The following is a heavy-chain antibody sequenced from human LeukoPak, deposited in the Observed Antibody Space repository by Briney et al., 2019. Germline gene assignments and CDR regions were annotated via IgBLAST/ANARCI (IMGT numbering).Heavy chain of an antibody. CDR2: VSYSGNT. V-gene: IGHV4-39*01. CDR3: ARHMVIAHFFDY. Sequence: SETLSLTCTVSGDSISSGTYYWGWIRQSPGKGPEWIGSVSYSGNTYYNPSLKSRVTISVDTSKNHFSLNLTSVTAADTAIYYCARHMVIAHFFDYWGQGILVTVSS. D-gene: IGHD2-15*01. CDR1: GDSISSGTYY. J-gene: IGHJ4*02.